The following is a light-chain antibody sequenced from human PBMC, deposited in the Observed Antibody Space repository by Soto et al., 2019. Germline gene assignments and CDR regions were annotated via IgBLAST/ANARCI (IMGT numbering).Light chain of an antibody. Sequence: DIQMTQPPPSLSASVEDRVIITCRASQSISNHLNWYQQKPGKAPKLLIFAASSLQSGVPSRFSGSRSGPDFTLTISSLQPEDFATYYCQQSYSSPPTFGQGTKVDIK. CDR3: QQSYSSPPT. CDR1: QSISNH. CDR2: AAS. V-gene: IGKV1-39*01. J-gene: IGKJ1*01.